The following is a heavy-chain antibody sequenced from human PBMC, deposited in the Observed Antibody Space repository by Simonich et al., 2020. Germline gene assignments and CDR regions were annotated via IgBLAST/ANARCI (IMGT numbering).Heavy chain of an antibody. D-gene: IGHD3-10*01. Sequence: EVQLVESGGGLVQPGGSLRLSCAASGFTFSSYWMSWVRQAPGKGLEWVAYRKQDGMEKYNWDAVKGRLTISRANAKKSLYLQMNSLRAEDTAVYYCARDREVYGSGSYYNYWGQGTLVTVSS. CDR3: ARDREVYGSGSYYNY. CDR2: RKQDGMEK. CDR1: GFTFSSYW. J-gene: IGHJ4*02. V-gene: IGHV3-7*01.